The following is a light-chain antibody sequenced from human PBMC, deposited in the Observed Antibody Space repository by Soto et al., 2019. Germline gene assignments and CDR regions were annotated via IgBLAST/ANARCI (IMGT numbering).Light chain of an antibody. CDR2: GAS. CDR3: KELNNFPRP. V-gene: IGKV1-9*01. Sequence: DIQLTQSPSFLSASVGDRVTITCRASQGISSYLAWYQQRPGKAPKLLMYGASTLQSGVPSRFSGRVSGTTFTLTLKTLQPEDFATNYCKELNNFPRPSGKGTTGE. CDR1: QGISSY. J-gene: IGKJ1*01.